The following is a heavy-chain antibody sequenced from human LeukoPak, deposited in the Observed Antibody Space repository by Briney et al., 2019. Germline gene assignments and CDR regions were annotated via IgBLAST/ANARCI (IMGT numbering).Heavy chain of an antibody. CDR2: INQGGSEK. V-gene: IGHV3-7*01. CDR3: ARDTPPLDY. CDR1: GFTFSSYW. Sequence: PGGSLRLSCAASGFTFSSYWMSWVRQAPGKGLEWVSNINQGGSEKYYVDSVKGRFTISRDNAKNPLYLQMNSLRAEDTAVYYCARDTPPLDYWGQGTLVTVSS. J-gene: IGHJ4*02.